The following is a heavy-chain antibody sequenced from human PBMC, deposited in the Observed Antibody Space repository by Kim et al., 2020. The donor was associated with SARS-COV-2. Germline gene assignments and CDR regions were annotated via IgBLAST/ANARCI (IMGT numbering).Heavy chain of an antibody. CDR1: GFTVSSNY. Sequence: GGSLRLSCAASGFTVSSNYMSWVRQAPGKGLEWVSVIYSGGSTYYADSVKGRFTISRDNSKNTLYLQMNSLRAEDTAVYYCARGRDGYNHYFDYWGQGTLVTVSS. CDR3: ARGRDGYNHYFDY. V-gene: IGHV3-53*01. J-gene: IGHJ4*02. D-gene: IGHD5-12*01. CDR2: IYSGGST.